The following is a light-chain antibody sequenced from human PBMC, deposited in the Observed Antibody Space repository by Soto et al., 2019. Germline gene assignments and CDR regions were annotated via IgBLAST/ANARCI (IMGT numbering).Light chain of an antibody. CDR1: SSDVGGYNS. CDR3: SSYASTSTLHVL. J-gene: IGLJ2*01. Sequence: QSVLTQPASVSGSPGQSITISCTGTSSDVGGYNSVSWYQQHPGKAPNLRIYDVTNRPSGVSDRFSGSKSGNTASLTISGLQAEDEADYYCSSYASTSTLHVLFGGGTKLTVL. V-gene: IGLV2-14*01. CDR2: DVT.